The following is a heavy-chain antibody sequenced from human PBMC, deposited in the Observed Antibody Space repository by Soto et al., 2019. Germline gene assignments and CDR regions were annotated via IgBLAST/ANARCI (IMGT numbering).Heavy chain of an antibody. CDR3: TKSSYCSSTSCYNAFDI. CDR2: TYYRSKWYN. Sequence: SQTLSLTCAISGDSVSSNSAAWNWIRPSPSRGLEWLGRTYYRSKWYNDYAVSVKSRITINPDTSKNQFSLQLNSVTPEDTAVYYCTKSSYCSSTSCYNAFDIWGQGTMVTVSS. V-gene: IGHV6-1*01. CDR1: GDSVSSNSAA. D-gene: IGHD2-2*02. J-gene: IGHJ3*02.